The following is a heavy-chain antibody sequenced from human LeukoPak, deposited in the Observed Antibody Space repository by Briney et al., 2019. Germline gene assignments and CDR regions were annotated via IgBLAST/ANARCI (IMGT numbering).Heavy chain of an antibody. V-gene: IGHV4-59*01. J-gene: IGHJ3*02. CDR3: ARGLGYGDYDDAFDI. CDR2: MHHSGSA. Sequence: SETLSLTCTVSGGSISSYFWSWVRQSPGKGLEWIGFMHHSGSAYSNPSLKSRVTISMDTSKNQFSLKMSSVTAADTAVYYCARGLGYGDYDDAFDIWGQGTMVTVSS. D-gene: IGHD4-17*01. CDR1: GGSISSYF.